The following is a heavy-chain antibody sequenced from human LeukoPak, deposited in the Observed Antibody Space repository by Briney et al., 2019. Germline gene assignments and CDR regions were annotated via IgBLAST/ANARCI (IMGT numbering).Heavy chain of an antibody. V-gene: IGHV4-34*01. CDR1: GGSFSGYY. CDR2: INHSGST. CDR3: ARVGSSTSCGDY. D-gene: IGHD2-2*01. Sequence: PSVTLSLTCAVYGGSFSGYYWSWIRQPPGKGLEWIGEINHSGSTNYNPSLKSRVTISVDTSKNQFSLKLSSVTAADTAVYYCARVGSSTSCGDYWGQGTLVTVSS. J-gene: IGHJ4*02.